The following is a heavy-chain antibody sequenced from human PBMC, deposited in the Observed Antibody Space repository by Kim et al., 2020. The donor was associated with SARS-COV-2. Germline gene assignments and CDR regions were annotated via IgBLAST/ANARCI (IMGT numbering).Heavy chain of an antibody. J-gene: IGHJ6*02. Sequence: GGSLRLSCAASGFTFSDHYMDWVRQAPGKGLEWVGRTRNKANSYTTEYAASVKGRFTISRDDSKNSLYLQMNSLKTEDTAVYYCARADGTAMDNYYGMDVWGQGTTVTVSS. D-gene: IGHD5-18*01. CDR3: ARADGTAMDNYYGMDV. V-gene: IGHV3-72*01. CDR2: TRNKANSYTT. CDR1: GFTFSDHY.